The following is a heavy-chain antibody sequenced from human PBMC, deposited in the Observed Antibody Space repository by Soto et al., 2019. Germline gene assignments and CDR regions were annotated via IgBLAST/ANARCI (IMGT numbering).Heavy chain of an antibody. D-gene: IGHD6-19*01. Sequence: QVQLVESGGGVVQPGRSLRLSCAASGFTLSTYAMHWVRQAPGKGLEWGAIVSYEGSKKYYVDSVRGRFTISRDNSNNTLYLHMDSRRGDDTAVYYCARDQECSGWSRLGTAFDYWGQGTLVTVSS. J-gene: IGHJ4*02. V-gene: IGHV3-30*03. CDR2: VSYEGSKK. CDR3: ARDQECSGWSRLGTAFDY. CDR1: GFTLSTYA.